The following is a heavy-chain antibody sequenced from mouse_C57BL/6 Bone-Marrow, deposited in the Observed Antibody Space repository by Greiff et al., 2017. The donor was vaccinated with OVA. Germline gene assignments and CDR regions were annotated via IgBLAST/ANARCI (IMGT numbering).Heavy chain of an antibody. CDR1: GFTFSSYG. Sequence: EVQRVESGGDLVKPGGSLKLSCAASGFTFSSYGMSWVRQTPDKRLEWVATISSGGSYTYYPDSVKGRFTISRDNAKNTLYLQMSSLKSEDTAMYYCARQGGNNYWYFDVWGTGTTVTVSS. CDR2: ISSGGSYT. CDR3: ARQGGNNYWYFDV. J-gene: IGHJ1*03. V-gene: IGHV5-6*01. D-gene: IGHD1-1*02.